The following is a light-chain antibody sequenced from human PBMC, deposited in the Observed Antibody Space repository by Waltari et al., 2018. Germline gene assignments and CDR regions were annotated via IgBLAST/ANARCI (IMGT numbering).Light chain of an antibody. J-gene: IGLJ3*02. V-gene: IGLV2-23*02. CDR2: EVS. Sequence: QSALTQPASMPGSPGQSITISCPGPSSDVGSYNLVSWYHQHPGKVPKLMIYEVSKRPSGVSNRFSGSKSGSTASLTISGLQAEDEADYYCCSYAGSSTWVFGGGTKLTVL. CDR3: CSYAGSSTWV. CDR1: SSDVGSYNL.